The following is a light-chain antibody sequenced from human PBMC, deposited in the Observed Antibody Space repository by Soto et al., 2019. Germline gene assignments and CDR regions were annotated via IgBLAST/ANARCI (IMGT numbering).Light chain of an antibody. CDR2: AAS. Sequence: DIQMPQSPSSLSASVGDRVTITCRASQGISNYLAWYQQKPGKPPKLLIYAASTLQSGVPSRFSGSGSGTEFTLTITSLQSEDFALYYCQQYHNLWTFGQGTEVEIK. CDR1: QGISNY. J-gene: IGKJ1*01. CDR3: QQYHNLWT. V-gene: IGKV1-27*01.